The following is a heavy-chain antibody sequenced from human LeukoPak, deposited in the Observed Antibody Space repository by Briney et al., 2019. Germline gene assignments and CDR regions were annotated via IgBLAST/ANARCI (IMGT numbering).Heavy chain of an antibody. D-gene: IGHD3-16*01. CDR2: IYTSGST. CDR1: GGSISSYH. V-gene: IGHV4-4*07. CDR3: AGAALMTTPTTDLYYFDY. Sequence: SETLSLTCTVSGGSISSYHWSWIRQAAGKGLEWLGRIYTSGSTKYNPSLKSRVTMSVDTSKNQISLKLSSVTAADTAVYYCAGAALMTTPTTDLYYFDYWGQGTLVTVSS. J-gene: IGHJ4*02.